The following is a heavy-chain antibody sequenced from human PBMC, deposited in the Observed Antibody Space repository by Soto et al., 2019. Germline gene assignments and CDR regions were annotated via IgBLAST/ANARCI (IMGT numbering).Heavy chain of an antibody. D-gene: IGHD3-22*01. Sequence: QVQLVQSGAEEKKPGASVKVSCKASGYTFTSYAMHWVRQAPGQRLEWMGWINAGNGNTKYSQKSQGRVTITRDTSASTAYMALSSLRSEDTAVYYCARGSGYYDWDDYWGQGTLVTVSS. CDR1: GYTFTSYA. J-gene: IGHJ4*02. V-gene: IGHV1-3*05. CDR2: INAGNGNT. CDR3: ARGSGYYDWDDY.